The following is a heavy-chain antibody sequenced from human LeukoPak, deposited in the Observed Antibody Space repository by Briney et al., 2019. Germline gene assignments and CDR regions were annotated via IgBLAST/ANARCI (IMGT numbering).Heavy chain of an antibody. Sequence: GRSLRLSCAPSEFTFSTYAMSSARQAPGKGRGWVSNINGSGSNTYYADSVKGRFTISRDNPKTTLYLQMNSLRAEDTAVYYCAKDRGSSGWYYYYYMDIWGKGTTVTVSS. J-gene: IGHJ6*03. D-gene: IGHD6-19*01. V-gene: IGHV3-23*01. CDR3: AKDRGSSGWYYYYYMDI. CDR1: EFTFSTYA. CDR2: INGSGSNT.